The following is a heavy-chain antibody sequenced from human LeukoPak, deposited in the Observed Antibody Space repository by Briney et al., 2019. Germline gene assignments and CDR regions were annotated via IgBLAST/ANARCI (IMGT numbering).Heavy chain of an antibody. CDR3: ATADWESFYFDS. D-gene: IGHD1-26*01. J-gene: IGHJ4*02. V-gene: IGHV4-31*03. CDR2: TSYSEGT. CDR1: GGSVSRGGYH. Sequence: PSETLSLTCTVSGGSVSRGGYHWNWIRQHPGKGLEWIGFTSYSEGTYYNPSLMSRITISVDISQNQFSLKMRDVTAADTAVYFCATADWESFYFDSWGQGALVAVSS.